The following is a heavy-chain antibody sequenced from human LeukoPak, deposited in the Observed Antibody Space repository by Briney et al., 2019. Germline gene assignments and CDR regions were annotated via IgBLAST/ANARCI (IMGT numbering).Heavy chain of an antibody. J-gene: IGHJ3*02. Sequence: ASVKVSCKASGYTFTSYYMHWVRQAPGQGLEWMGIINPSGGSTSYAQKFQGRVTMTRDTSTSTVYMELSSLRSDDTAVYYCARVLGNDDAFDIWGQGTMVTISS. V-gene: IGHV1-46*01. D-gene: IGHD1-1*01. CDR1: GYTFTSYY. CDR3: ARVLGNDDAFDI. CDR2: INPSGGST.